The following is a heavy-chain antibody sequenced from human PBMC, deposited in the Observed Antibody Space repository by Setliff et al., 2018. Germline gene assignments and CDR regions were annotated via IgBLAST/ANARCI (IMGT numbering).Heavy chain of an antibody. Sequence: SETLSLTCTVSDGSSSSHYWSWIRQPAGKGLEWLGQIYTSWSTNYNPSLKGRATLSIDASKKQFSLKLTSVTAADTAGYYCARMSGFLYMDVWGKGTTVTVSS. CDR2: IYTSWST. D-gene: IGHD3-3*01. J-gene: IGHJ6*03. V-gene: IGHV4-4*07. CDR1: DGSSSSHY. CDR3: ARMSGFLYMDV.